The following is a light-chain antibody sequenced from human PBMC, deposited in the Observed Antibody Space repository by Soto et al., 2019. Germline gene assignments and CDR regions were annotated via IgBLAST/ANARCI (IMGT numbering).Light chain of an antibody. CDR3: CSYAGSYPDV. J-gene: IGLJ1*01. CDR1: SSDVGGYNY. CDR2: DVS. Sequence: QSALTQPRSVSGSPGQSVTISCTGTSSDVGGYNYVSWYQQHPGKAPKLMIYDVSKRPSGVPDRFSGSKSGNTASLTISGLQAEDEADYHCCSYAGSYPDVFGTGTKVTVL. V-gene: IGLV2-11*01.